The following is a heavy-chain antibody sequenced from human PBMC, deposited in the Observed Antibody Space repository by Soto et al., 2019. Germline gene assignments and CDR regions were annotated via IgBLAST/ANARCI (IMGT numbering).Heavy chain of an antibody. D-gene: IGHD3-22*01. J-gene: IGHJ6*02. CDR1: GYSFTSYW. V-gene: IGHV5-51*01. CDR2: IYTGHSDT. Sequence: GESLKISCKGSGYSFTSYWIGWVSQMPGKGLEWMGIIYTGHSDTRYSPSFQGQVTISADKTISTAYLQWSGLKASDTAMHYCARHRSHDSSGYDYTYNYYYYGMDVCGQGTTVAVSS. CDR3: ARHRSHDSSGYDYTYNYYYYGMDV.